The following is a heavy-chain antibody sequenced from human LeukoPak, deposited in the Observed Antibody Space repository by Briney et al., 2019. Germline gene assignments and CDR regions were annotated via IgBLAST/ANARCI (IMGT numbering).Heavy chain of an antibody. J-gene: IGHJ4*02. V-gene: IGHV4-39*01. D-gene: IGHD6-19*01. CDR3: ARQSTKDSSGWFFDY. CDR1: GGSISSSGYY. CDR2: IYYSGAT. Sequence: PSETLSLTCTVSGGSISSSGYYWAWIRQPPGKGLEWIGSIYYSGATYYNPSLKSRVTLSIATSKNQFSLKVSSVSAADTAVYHCARQSTKDSSGWFFDYWGQGILVTVSS.